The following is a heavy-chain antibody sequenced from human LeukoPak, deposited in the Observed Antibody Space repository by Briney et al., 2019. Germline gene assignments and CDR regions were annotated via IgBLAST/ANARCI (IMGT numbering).Heavy chain of an antibody. J-gene: IGHJ3*02. V-gene: IGHV4-59*01. D-gene: IGHD5-18*01. CDR1: GGSISSYY. CDR2: IYYSGST. Sequence: SETLSLTCTVSGGSISSYYWSWIRQPPGKGLEWIGYIYYSGSTNYNPSLKSRVTISVDTSKNPFSLKRSSVTAADTAVYYCARDSYGSDDAFDIWGQGTMVTVSS. CDR3: ARDSYGSDDAFDI.